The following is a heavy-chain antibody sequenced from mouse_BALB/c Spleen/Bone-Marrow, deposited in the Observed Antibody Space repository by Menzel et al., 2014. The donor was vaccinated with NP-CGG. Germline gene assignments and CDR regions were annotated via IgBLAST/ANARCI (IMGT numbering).Heavy chain of an antibody. CDR2: IDPANGDT. Sequence: EVQLQQSGAELVKPGASVKLSCTASGFNIRDIYMHWVKQRPEQGLEWIGRIDPANGDTKYDPKFQGKATITADTSSNTAYLQLSSLTSEDTAVYCGARDYGPFDYWGQGTTLTVSS. CDR1: GFNIRDIY. CDR3: ARDYGPFDY. V-gene: IGHV14-3*02. J-gene: IGHJ2*01. D-gene: IGHD1-2*01.